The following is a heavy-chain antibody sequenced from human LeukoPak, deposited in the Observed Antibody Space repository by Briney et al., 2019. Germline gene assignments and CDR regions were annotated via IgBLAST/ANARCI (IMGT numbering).Heavy chain of an antibody. V-gene: IGHV3-30*04. J-gene: IGHJ4*02. CDR1: GFTFSSYA. CDR3: ARVAVAGIPEYYFDY. CDR2: ISYDGSNK. D-gene: IGHD6-19*01. Sequence: GRSLRLSCAASGFTFSSYAMHWVRQAPGKGLEWVAIISYDGSNKYYADSVKGRFTISRDNSKNTLYLQMNSLRAEDTAMYYCARVAVAGIPEYYFDYWGQGTLVTVSS.